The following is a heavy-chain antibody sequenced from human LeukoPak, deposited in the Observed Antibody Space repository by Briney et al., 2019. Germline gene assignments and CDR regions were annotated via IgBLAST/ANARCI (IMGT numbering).Heavy chain of an antibody. Sequence: WNGGSIVYADSVKGPFTISRDNAKNSLYLQMNSLRAEDTALYYCAKAIVAMGYYYYGMDVWGQGPTVTVSS. D-gene: IGHD5-12*01. CDR3: AKAIVAMGYYYYGMDV. J-gene: IGHJ6*02. CDR2: WNGGSI. V-gene: IGHV3-9*01.